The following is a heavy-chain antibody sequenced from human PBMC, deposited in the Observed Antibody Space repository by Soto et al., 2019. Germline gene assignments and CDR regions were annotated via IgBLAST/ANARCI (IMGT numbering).Heavy chain of an antibody. D-gene: IGHD1-1*01. CDR2: FNPSDGDT. CDR3: ATDRGGTDWENEDLEI. CDR1: GYSFNNYY. Sequence: QVNLVQSGAEVKKPGASVKLSCQASGYSFNNYYMHWVRQAPGQGLEWMGMFNPSDGDTRYAQQFQGRVTVTADTSTSTLYMELRSLRYEDTAVYFCATDRGGTDWENEDLEIWGQGTMVTVSS. V-gene: IGHV1-46*02. J-gene: IGHJ3*02.